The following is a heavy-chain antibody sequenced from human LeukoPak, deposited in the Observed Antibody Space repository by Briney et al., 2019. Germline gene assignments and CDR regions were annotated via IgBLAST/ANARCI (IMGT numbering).Heavy chain of an antibody. D-gene: IGHD1-26*01. CDR1: GGTFSSYA. J-gene: IGHJ6*02. CDR3: ARDPLDTGEGSLPRAYYYSGMDV. Sequence: GASVKVSCKASGGTFSSYAISWVRQAPGQGLEWMGRIIPIFGIANYAQKFQGRGTITADKSTSTAYMELSSLRSEDTAVYYCARDPLDTGEGSLPRAYYYSGMDVWGQGTTVTVSS. CDR2: IIPIFGIA. V-gene: IGHV1-69*04.